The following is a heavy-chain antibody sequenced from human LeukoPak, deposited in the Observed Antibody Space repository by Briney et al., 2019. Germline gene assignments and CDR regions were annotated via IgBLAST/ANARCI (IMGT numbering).Heavy chain of an antibody. CDR1: GFPFSSYW. CDR2: IKQDGSKK. CDR3: ARGGPIYCSGDSCYPGDY. V-gene: IGHV3-7*01. D-gene: IGHD2-15*01. Sequence: PGGSLRLSCVASGFPFSSYWMTWVRQAPGKGLEWVANIKQDGSKKSYVDSVKGRFTISRDNARNTLYLQMNSLRAEGTAVYYCARGGPIYCSGDSCYPGDYWGQGTLVTVSS. J-gene: IGHJ4*02.